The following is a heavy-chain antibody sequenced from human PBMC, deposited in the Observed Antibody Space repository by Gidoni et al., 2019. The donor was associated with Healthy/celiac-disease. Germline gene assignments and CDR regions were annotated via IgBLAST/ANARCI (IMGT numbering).Heavy chain of an antibody. J-gene: IGHJ4*02. D-gene: IGHD5-18*01. CDR3: ARDQVRRYSYGPYDY. CDR1: GYTFTSYG. CDR2: ISAYNGNT. V-gene: IGHV1-18*01. Sequence: QVQLVQSGAEVKKPGASVKVSCKASGYTFTSYGISWVRQAPGQGLEWMGWISAYNGNTNYAQKLQGRVTMTTDTSTRTAYMELKGLRSDDPAVYYCARDQVRRYSYGPYDYWGQGTLVTVSS.